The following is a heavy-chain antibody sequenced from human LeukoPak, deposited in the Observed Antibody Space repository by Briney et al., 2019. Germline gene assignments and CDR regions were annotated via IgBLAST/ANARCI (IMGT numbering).Heavy chain of an antibody. J-gene: IGHJ4*02. V-gene: IGHV3-21*01. Sequence: GXSLRLSCAASGFTFSSYAMSWVRQAPGKGLEWVSAISSSSSYIYYAASLKGPFTISRDNANNSLYLQMNSLRAEDTAVYYCALAAAGTLDYWGQGTLVTVSS. CDR3: ALAAAGTLDY. CDR2: ISSSSSYI. CDR1: GFTFSSYA. D-gene: IGHD6-13*01.